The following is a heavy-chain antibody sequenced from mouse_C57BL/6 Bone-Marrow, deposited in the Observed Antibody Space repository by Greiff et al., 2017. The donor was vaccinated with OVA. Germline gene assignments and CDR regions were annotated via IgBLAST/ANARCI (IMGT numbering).Heavy chain of an antibody. J-gene: IGHJ4*01. D-gene: IGHD1-1*01. CDR2: ISDGGSYT. CDR3: ARDYYGSLYAMDY. Sequence: EVQLVESGGGLVKPGGSLKLSCAASGFTFSSYAMSWVRQTPEKRLEWVATISDGGSYTYYPDNVKGRFTISRDNAKNNLYLQMSHLKSEDTAMYYCARDYYGSLYAMDYWGQGTSVTVSS. CDR1: GFTFSSYA. V-gene: IGHV5-4*01.